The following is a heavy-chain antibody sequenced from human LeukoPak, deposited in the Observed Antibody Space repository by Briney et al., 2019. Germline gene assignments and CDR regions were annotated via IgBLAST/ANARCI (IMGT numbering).Heavy chain of an antibody. D-gene: IGHD2-2*01. CDR3: AKDSCSSTSCRGYFDY. CDR2: ISGSGGST. J-gene: IGHJ4*02. CDR1: GFTVSSSY. V-gene: IGHV3-23*01. Sequence: GGSLRLSCAASGFTVSSSYMSWVRQAPGKGLEWVSAISGSGGSTYYADSVKGRFTIPRDNSKNTLYLQMNSLRAEDTAVYYCAKDSCSSTSCRGYFDYWGQGTLVTVSS.